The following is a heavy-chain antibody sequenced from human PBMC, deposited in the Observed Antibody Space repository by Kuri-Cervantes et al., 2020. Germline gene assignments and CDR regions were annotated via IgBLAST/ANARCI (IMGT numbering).Heavy chain of an antibody. V-gene: IGHV3-30*02. CDR3: AKDLVELLQYYMGV. D-gene: IGHD2-21*02. CDR1: GFTFSSYG. Sequence: GESLKISCEASGFTFSSYGMHWVRQAPGKGLEWVAFIWYDGGNKYYADSVKGRFTISRDNSKNTLYLQMNSLRAGDTAVYYCAKDLVELLQYYMGVWGKGTTVTVSS. J-gene: IGHJ6*03. CDR2: IWYDGGNK.